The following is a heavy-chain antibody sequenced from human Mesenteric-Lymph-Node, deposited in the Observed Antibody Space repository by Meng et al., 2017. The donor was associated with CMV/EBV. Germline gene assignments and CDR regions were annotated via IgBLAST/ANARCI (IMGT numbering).Heavy chain of an antibody. V-gene: IGHV3-NL1*01. CDR2: IYSGGST. CDR3: ARDWKDIVVVPATYVFDI. J-gene: IGHJ3*02. D-gene: IGHD2-2*01. CDR1: GFTFSYYG. Sequence: GESLKISCAASGFTFSYYGMHWVRQAPGKGLEWVSVIYSGGSTYYADSVKGRFTISRDNSKNTLYLQMNSLRAEDTAVYYCARDWKDIVVVPATYVFDIWGQGTMVTVSS.